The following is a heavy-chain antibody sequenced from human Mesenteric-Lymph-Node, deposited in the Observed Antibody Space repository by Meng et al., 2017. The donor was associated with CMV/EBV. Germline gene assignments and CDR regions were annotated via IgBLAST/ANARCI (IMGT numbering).Heavy chain of an antibody. D-gene: IGHD3-22*01. CDR2: INHSGST. Sequence: SQTLSLTCAVYGGSFSGYYWSWIRQPPGKGLEWIGEINHSGSTNYNPSLKSRVTISVDTSKNQFSLKLSSVTAADTAVYYCARDRHSSDYYTYYFDNWGQGTLVTVSS. CDR1: GGSFSGYY. CDR3: ARDRHSSDYYTYYFDN. V-gene: IGHV4-34*01. J-gene: IGHJ4*02.